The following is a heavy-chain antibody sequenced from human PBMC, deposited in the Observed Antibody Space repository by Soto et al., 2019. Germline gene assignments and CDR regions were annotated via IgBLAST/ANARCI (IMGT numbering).Heavy chain of an antibody. V-gene: IGHV1-18*01. CDR3: ARGHGVIIGAMDV. CDR1: GYRFETYA. D-gene: IGHD3-3*01. J-gene: IGHJ6*02. CDR2: IRAYNIDT. Sequence: ASVKVSCKSSGYRFETYAMSWVRQAPGQGLEWMGWIRAYNIDTYYAQKFQDRVTMTTDTSTGTAYMELRSLRSDDTAVYYCARGHGVIIGAMDVWGQGTTVTV.